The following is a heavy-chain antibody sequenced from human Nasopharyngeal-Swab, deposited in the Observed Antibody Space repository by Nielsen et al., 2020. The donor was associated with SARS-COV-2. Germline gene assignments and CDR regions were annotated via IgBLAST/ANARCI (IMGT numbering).Heavy chain of an antibody. CDR3: AREDRGYCSGGSCYKNFGH. V-gene: IGHV1-18*01. CDR1: GYTFTSYG. CDR2: ISAYNGNT. D-gene: IGHD2-15*01. J-gene: IGHJ4*02. Sequence: ASVKVSCKASGYTFTSYGISWVRQAPGQGLEWMGWISAYNGNTNYAQKLQGRVTMTTDTSTSTAYMELRSLRSDDTAVYYCAREDRGYCSGGSCYKNFGHRGQGTLVTGSS.